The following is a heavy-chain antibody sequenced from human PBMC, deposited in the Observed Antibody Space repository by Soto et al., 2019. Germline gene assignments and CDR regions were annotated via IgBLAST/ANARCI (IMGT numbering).Heavy chain of an antibody. J-gene: IGHJ4*02. V-gene: IGHV3-23*01. CDR2: ISGSGGST. D-gene: IGHD3-3*01. Sequence: EVQLLESGGGLVQPGGSLRLSCAASGFTFSSYAMSWVRQAPGKGLEWVSAISGSGGSTYYADSVKGGFTISRDNSKNTLYLQMNSLRAEDTAVYYCAKDPRDYDFWSGYDYYFDYWGQGTLVTVSS. CDR3: AKDPRDYDFWSGYDYYFDY. CDR1: GFTFSSYA.